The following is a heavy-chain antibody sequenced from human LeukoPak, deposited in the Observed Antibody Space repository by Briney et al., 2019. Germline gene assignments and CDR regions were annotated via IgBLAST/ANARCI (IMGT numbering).Heavy chain of an antibody. CDR3: ARDLTSGPFDP. D-gene: IGHD3-9*01. V-gene: IGHV1-69*13. CDR1: GGTFSSYA. CDR2: IIPIFGTA. Sequence: ASVKVSCKASGGTFSSYAISWVRQAPGQGLEWMGGIIPIFGTANYAQKFQCRVTITADESTSTAYMELSSLRSEDTAVYYCARDLTSGPFDPWGQGTLVTVSS. J-gene: IGHJ5*02.